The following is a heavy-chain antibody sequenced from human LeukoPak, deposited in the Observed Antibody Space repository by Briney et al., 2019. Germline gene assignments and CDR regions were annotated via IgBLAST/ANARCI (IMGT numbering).Heavy chain of an antibody. V-gene: IGHV3-7*01. CDR3: ARDPAYCGGDCPLFDY. D-gene: IGHD2-21*01. J-gene: IGHJ4*02. CDR2: IKQDGSEK. Sequence: GGSLRLSCAASGFTFSSYWMSWVRQAPGKGLEWVANIKQDGSEKYYVDSVKGRFTISRDNAKNSLYLQMNSLRAEDTAVYYCARDPAYCGGDCPLFDYWGQGTLVTVSS. CDR1: GFTFSSYW.